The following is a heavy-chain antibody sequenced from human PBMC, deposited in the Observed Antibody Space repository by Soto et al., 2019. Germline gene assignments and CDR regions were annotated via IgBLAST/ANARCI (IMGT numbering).Heavy chain of an antibody. J-gene: IGHJ6*02. D-gene: IGHD2-2*01. CDR1: GGSFSGYY. CDR3: ARAPRGYCSSTSCRHRYYYYGMDV. CDR2: INHSGST. Sequence: QVQLQQWGAGLLKPSETLSLTCAVYGGSFSGYYWSWIRQPPGKGLEWIGEINHSGSTNYNPSLKSRVTISVDTSKNQFSLKLSSVTAADTAVYYCARAPRGYCSSTSCRHRYYYYGMDVWGQGTTVTVSS. V-gene: IGHV4-34*01.